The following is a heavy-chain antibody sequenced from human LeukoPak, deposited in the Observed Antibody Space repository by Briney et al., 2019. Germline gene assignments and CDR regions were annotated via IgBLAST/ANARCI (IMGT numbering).Heavy chain of an antibody. V-gene: IGHV4-38-2*02. CDR2: IYHSGST. D-gene: IGHD6-13*01. CDR1: GYSISSGYY. CDR3: ARSSWTTFDP. J-gene: IGHJ5*02. Sequence: SETLSLTCTVSGYSISSGYYWGWIRQPPGKGLEWIGYIYHSGSTYYNPSLKSRVTLSVDTSKIQFFLKLSFVTAADTAVYYCARSSWTTFDPWGQGTLVTVSS.